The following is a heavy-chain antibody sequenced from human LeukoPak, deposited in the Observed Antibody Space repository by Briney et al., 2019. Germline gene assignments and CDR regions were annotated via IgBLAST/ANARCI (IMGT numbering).Heavy chain of an antibody. Sequence: GGSLRLSCAASGFTFSSYAMHWVRQAPGKGLEWVAVISYDGSNKYYADSVKGRFTISRDNSKNTLYLQMNSLRAEDTAVYYCARDGVWGSYRLGYWGQGTLVTVSS. J-gene: IGHJ4*02. CDR1: GFTFSSYA. D-gene: IGHD3-16*02. V-gene: IGHV3-30-3*01. CDR3: ARDGVWGSYRLGY. CDR2: ISYDGSNK.